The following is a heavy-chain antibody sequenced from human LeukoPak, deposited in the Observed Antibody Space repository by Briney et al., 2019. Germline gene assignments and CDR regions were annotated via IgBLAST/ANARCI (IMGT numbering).Heavy chain of an antibody. CDR2: IYYTGST. Sequence: SETLSLTCSVFGGSISSYYWSWIRQPPGKALEWIGYIYYTGSTKYSPSLKSRVTISVDTSKKQFSLNLSSVTAADTAVYYCARGPVRNWFDPWGQGTLVTVSS. CDR1: GGSISSYY. CDR3: ARGPVRNWFDP. V-gene: IGHV4-59*01. J-gene: IGHJ5*02.